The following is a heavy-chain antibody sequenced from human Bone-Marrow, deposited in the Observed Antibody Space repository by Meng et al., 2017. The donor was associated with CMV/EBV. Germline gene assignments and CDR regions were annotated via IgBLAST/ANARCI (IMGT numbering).Heavy chain of an antibody. V-gene: IGHV3-21*01. J-gene: IGHJ3*02. Sequence: SCAASGFTFSSYSMNWVRQATGKGLEWVSSISSSSSYIYYADSVKGRFTISRDNAKNSLYLQMNSLRAEDTAVYYCASSGRNDAFDIWGQGTMVTVSS. CDR3: ASSGRNDAFDI. CDR1: GFTFSSYS. CDR2: ISSSSSYI. D-gene: IGHD1-26*01.